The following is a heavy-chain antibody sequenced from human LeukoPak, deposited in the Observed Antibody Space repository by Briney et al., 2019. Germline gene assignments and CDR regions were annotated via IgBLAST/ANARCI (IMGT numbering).Heavy chain of an antibody. Sequence: KPGGSLRLSCAASGFTFSSYSMNWVRQAPGKGLEWVSSISSSSSYIYYADSVKGRSTISRDNAKNSLYLQMNSLRAEDTAVYYCASSYCSSTSCYDHWGQGTLVTVSS. D-gene: IGHD2-2*01. J-gene: IGHJ4*02. CDR2: ISSSSSYI. V-gene: IGHV3-21*01. CDR3: ASSYCSSTSCYDH. CDR1: GFTFSSYS.